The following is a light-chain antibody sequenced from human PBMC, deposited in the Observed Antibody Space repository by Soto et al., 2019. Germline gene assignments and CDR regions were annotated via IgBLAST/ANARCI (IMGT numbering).Light chain of an antibody. Sequence: QSALTQPASVSGSPGQSITISCTGTSSDVGSYNYVSWYQQHPGKAPKLMIYEVTNRPSGVSNRFSGSKSGNTASLTISGLQAEDEADYYCSSYKNSNVVFGGGTKLTVL. CDR1: SSDVGSYNY. CDR3: SSYKNSNVV. J-gene: IGLJ2*01. V-gene: IGLV2-14*01. CDR2: EVT.